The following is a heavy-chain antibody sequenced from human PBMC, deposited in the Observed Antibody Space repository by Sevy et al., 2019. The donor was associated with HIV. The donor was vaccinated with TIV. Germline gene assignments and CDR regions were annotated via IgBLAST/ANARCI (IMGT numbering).Heavy chain of an antibody. V-gene: IGHV3-7*01. CDR3: ARGPSGAAAGRFDS. D-gene: IGHD6-13*01. J-gene: IGHJ4*02. Sequence: GGSLRLSCAASGFTFSSYWINWVRQAPGEGLEGVANINQGGNQKHYMDDVKGRFTISRDNAENAVYLQMNSLRVEDTAVYYCARGPSGAAAGRFDSWGQGTLVTVSS. CDR2: INQGGNQK. CDR1: GFTFSSYW.